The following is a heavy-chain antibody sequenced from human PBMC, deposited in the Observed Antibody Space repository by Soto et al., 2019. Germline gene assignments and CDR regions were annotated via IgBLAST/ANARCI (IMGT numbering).Heavy chain of an antibody. J-gene: IGHJ3*02. CDR1: GYTFTSYD. Sequence: ASVKVSCKASGYTFTSYDINWVRQATGQGLEWMGWMNPNSGNTGYAQKFQGRVTMTRNTSISTAYMELSSLRSEDTAVYYCARGGIVLMVYAIRRNSVNGFDIWGQGTMVTVSS. CDR3: ARGGIVLMVYAIRRNSVNGFDI. D-gene: IGHD2-8*01. CDR2: MNPNSGNT. V-gene: IGHV1-8*01.